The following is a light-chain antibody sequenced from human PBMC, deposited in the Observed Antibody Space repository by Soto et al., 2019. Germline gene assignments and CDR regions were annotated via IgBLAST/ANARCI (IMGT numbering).Light chain of an antibody. V-gene: IGKV1-39*01. Sequence: DIQMTQSPSSLSASVGDRVTITCRASQSISSYLNWYQQKPGKAPKLLIYAASSLQSGVPSRFSGSGSGTEFTLTIGSLQSDDFAVYYCQQYNNWPPWTFGQGTKVDI. J-gene: IGKJ1*01. CDR1: QSISSY. CDR3: QQYNNWPPWT. CDR2: AAS.